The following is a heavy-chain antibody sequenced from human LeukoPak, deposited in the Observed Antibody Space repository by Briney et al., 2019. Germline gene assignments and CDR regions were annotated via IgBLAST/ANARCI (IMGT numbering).Heavy chain of an antibody. Sequence: KSSETLSLTCTVSGGSISSGTYYWSWIRQPAEKGLEWIGRIYTSGSTNYNPSLKSRVTISVDTSKNQFSLKLSSVTAADTAVYYCARDGSIMHIVARGGWFDPWGQGTLVTVSS. CDR2: IYTSGST. V-gene: IGHV4-61*02. CDR3: ARDGSIMHIVARGGWFDP. J-gene: IGHJ5*02. D-gene: IGHD2-21*01. CDR1: GGSISSGTYY.